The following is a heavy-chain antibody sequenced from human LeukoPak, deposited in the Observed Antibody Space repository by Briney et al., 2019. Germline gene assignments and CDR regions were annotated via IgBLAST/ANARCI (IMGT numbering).Heavy chain of an antibody. V-gene: IGHV3-21*01. CDR3: ARVLRYCSGGNYYSGGLGYMDV. CDR2: ISSSSSYI. J-gene: IGHJ6*03. D-gene: IGHD2-15*01. Sequence: PGGSLRLSCAASGFIFSSYSMNWVRQAPGKGLEWVSSISSSSSYIYYADSVKGRFTISRDNAKNSLYLQMNSLRAEDTAVYYCARVLRYCSGGNYYSGGLGYMDVWGKGTTVTISS. CDR1: GFIFSSYS.